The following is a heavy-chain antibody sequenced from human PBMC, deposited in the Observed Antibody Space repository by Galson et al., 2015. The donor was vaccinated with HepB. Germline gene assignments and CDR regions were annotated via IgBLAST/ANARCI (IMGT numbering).Heavy chain of an antibody. D-gene: IGHD4-11*01. CDR2: IYPGDSDT. V-gene: IGHV5-51*01. CDR3: ARLYSNYVGYYYYGMDV. CDR1: GYSFTSYW. Sequence: QSGAEVKKPGESLKISCKGSGYSFTSYWIGWVRQMPGKGLEWMGIIYPGDSDTRYSPSFQGQVTISADKSISTAYLQWSSLKASDTAMYYCARLYSNYVGYYYYGMDVWGQGTTVTVSS. J-gene: IGHJ6*02.